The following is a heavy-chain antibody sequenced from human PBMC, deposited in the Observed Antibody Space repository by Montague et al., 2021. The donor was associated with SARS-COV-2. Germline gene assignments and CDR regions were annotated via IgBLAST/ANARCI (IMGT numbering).Heavy chain of an antibody. Sequence: SETLSLTCTVSGGSISSSSYYWGWIRQPPGKGLEWIGSIYYSGSTYYNPSLKSRVTISVDTSKNQFSLKPSSVTAADTAVYYCARHKGWRIAAAGRDFDFWGQGTLVTVSS. J-gene: IGHJ4*02. CDR3: ARHKGWRIAAAGRDFDF. D-gene: IGHD6-13*01. CDR1: GGSISSSSYY. V-gene: IGHV4-39*01. CDR2: IYYSGST.